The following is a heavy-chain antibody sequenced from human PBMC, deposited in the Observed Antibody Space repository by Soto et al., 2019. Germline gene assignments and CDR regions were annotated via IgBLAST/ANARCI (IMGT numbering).Heavy chain of an antibody. CDR1: GGSISSSSYY. V-gene: IGHV4-39*01. D-gene: IGHD3-22*01. Sequence: QLHLQESGPGLVKPSETLSLTCTVSGGSISSSSYYWGWIRLPPGKGLEWIGNVYYGGSTYYNPSLKSRVTISVETSKSQFSLKLSSVTAADTAVYYCAGGDYYHSSGYYFYYYTMDVWDQGTTVTVSS. J-gene: IGHJ6*02. CDR3: AGGDYYHSSGYYFYYYTMDV. CDR2: VYYGGST.